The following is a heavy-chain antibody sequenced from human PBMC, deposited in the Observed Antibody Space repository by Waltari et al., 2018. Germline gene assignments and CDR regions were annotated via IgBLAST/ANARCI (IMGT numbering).Heavy chain of an antibody. J-gene: IGHJ4*02. V-gene: IGHV3-74*01. Sequence: EVQLDESGGGLVQPGGSLRLSCSASGFTFTRYLMNWVRQAPGKGLGWVERMNSDGSSTTYADSVKGRFTISRDNAKNTVYLQMNSLRVEDTAVYYCTRALWLGELYDYWGQGTLVTVSS. CDR3: TRALWLGELYDY. CDR1: GFTFTRYL. CDR2: MNSDGSST. D-gene: IGHD3-10*01.